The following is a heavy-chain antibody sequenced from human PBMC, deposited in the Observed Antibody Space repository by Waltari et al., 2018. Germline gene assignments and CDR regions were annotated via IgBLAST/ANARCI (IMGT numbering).Heavy chain of an antibody. V-gene: IGHV4-59*01. CDR1: GGSISRYY. D-gene: IGHD4-17*01. J-gene: IGHJ4*02. CDR2: IYYSGST. CDR3: ARAPWEVTTFYGFDY. Sequence: QVQLQESGPGLVKPSETLSLPRTVSGGSISRYYLSWIRQPPGKGLEWSGYIYYSGSTNYNPSLKCRVTISVDTSKNQFSLKLSSVTAADTAVYYCARAPWEVTTFYGFDYWGQGTLVTVSS.